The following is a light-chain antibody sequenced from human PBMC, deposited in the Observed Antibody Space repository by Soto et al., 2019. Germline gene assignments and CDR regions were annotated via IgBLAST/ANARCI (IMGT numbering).Light chain of an antibody. CDR1: SSDVGAYNY. CDR3: NSYAGTSYV. Sequence: QSVLTQPASVSWSPGQSITISCTGTSSDVGAYNYVSWYQQYPGKAPKLMIYGVSYRPSGVSNRFSGSKSGNTASLTISGLQAEDEADYYCNSYAGTSYVFGTGTKVTV. J-gene: IGLJ1*01. CDR2: GVS. V-gene: IGLV2-14*01.